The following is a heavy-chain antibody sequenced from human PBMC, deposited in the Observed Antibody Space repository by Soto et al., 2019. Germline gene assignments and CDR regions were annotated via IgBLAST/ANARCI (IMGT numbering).Heavy chain of an antibody. CDR1: GASIYNYY. J-gene: IGHJ4*02. CDR2: IYYSGTT. D-gene: IGHD6-13*01. V-gene: IGHV4-59*12. Sequence: QVQLQESGPGLVKTSETLSVNCSVSGASIYNYYWTWMRQPPGRGLEWIGHIYYSGTTIYNPSFKSRVTISIDPSKSQFSLKLNSVTAADTAVYYCARIVPGKVLDFWGQGTLVTVSS. CDR3: ARIVPGKVLDF.